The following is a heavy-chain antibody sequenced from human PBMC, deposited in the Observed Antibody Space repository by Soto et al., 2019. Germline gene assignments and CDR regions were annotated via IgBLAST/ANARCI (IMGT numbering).Heavy chain of an antibody. J-gene: IGHJ4*02. CDR2: ISSESAYR. D-gene: IGHD3-16*01. CDR3: ARETLRGDFDD. Sequence: PGGSLRLSCVASGFTFNRSSRNWVRQAPGKGLEWVSSISSESAYRYYADSTEGRFTVSRDNAKNSLFLQMDNLRVEDTAVYYCARETLRGDFDDWGQGTLVTVSS. CDR1: GFTFNRSS. V-gene: IGHV3-21*06.